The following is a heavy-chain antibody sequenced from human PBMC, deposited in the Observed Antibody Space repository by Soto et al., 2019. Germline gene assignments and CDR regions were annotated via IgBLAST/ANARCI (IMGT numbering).Heavy chain of an antibody. CDR1: GYTFTNYG. Sequence: QVQVVQAGDEVKKPGASVKVSCKASGYTFTNYGFSWVRQAPGQGLEWMGWISGYNGNTKYAEQFQGRVTMTTDTSTSTDHMELRSLRSDDTAVYYCAREGQAPYYYYGMDVWGQGTAVTVSS. J-gene: IGHJ6*02. V-gene: IGHV1-18*01. CDR3: AREGQAPYYYYGMDV. CDR2: ISGYNGNT.